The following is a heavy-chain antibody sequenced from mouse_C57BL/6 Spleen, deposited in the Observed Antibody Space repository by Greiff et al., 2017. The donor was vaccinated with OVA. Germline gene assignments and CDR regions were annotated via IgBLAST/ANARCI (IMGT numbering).Heavy chain of an antibody. CDR3: ARDSNYNYCDY. J-gene: IGHJ2*01. Sequence: EVKLMESGGDLVKPGGSLKLSCAASGFTFSSYGMSWVRQTPDKRLEWFATISSGGSYTYYPHSVKGRFTISRDNAKNTLYLQMSSLKSEDTAMYYCARDSNYNYCDYWGQGTTLTVSS. V-gene: IGHV5-6*01. CDR1: GFTFSSYG. D-gene: IGHD2-5*01. CDR2: ISSGGSYT.